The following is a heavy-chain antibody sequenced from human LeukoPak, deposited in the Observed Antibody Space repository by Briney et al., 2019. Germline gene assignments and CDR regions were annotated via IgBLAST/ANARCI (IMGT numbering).Heavy chain of an antibody. D-gene: IGHD2-21*02. CDR3: TSHTGTGDAFRPFHV. Sequence: PGGSLRLSCAASGFTFSYYSINWVRQAPGKGLEWVSFINSRSSTIYYADSVKGRFTISRDNAKNSLYLQMNSLRAEDTAVYYCTSHTGTGDAFRPFHVWGQGTMVTVSS. V-gene: IGHV3-48*04. J-gene: IGHJ3*01. CDR1: GFTFSYYS. CDR2: INSRSSTI.